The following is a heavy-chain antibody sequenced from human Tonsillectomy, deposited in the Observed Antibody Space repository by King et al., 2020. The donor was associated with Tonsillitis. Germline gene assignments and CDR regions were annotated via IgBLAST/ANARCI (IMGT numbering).Heavy chain of an antibody. Sequence: QLVQSGAEVKKPGASVKVSCKASGYTFTSYDINWVRQATGQGLEWMGWINPNTGNTGYAQNFPGRGTMTRDTSITTAYMELSSLRSEDTAIYYCARGRRNWFDAWGQGTLVTVSS. V-gene: IGHV1-8*01. J-gene: IGHJ5*02. CDR3: ARGRRNWFDA. CDR2: INPNTGNT. CDR1: GYTFTSYD.